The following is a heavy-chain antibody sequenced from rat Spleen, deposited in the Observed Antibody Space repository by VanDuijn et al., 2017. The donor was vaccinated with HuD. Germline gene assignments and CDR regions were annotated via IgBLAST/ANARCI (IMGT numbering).Heavy chain of an antibody. J-gene: IGHJ3*01. D-gene: IGHD1-11*01. CDR3: TTGGSY. CDR2: IGYDGGST. V-gene: IGHV5-20*01. Sequence: EVQLVESGGGLVQPGRSLKLSCAASGFTFSSFAMAWVRQAPTKGLEWVASIGYDGGSTYYRDSVKGRFTISRHNAKSSLYLQMDSLRSEDTATYYCTTGGSYWGQGTLVTVSS. CDR1: GFTFSSFA.